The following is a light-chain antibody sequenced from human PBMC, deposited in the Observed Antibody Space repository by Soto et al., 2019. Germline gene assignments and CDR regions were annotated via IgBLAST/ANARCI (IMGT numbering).Light chain of an antibody. Sequence: NFMLTQPHSVSESPGKTVTLSCTRTSGSIASSYVQWYQCRPDTAPLTLIYEGNQRPSRIPDRFSGSVDTSSNSASLTISGLTAEDEADYYCQSFDTANVVFGGGTKLTVL. CDR2: EGN. V-gene: IGLV6-57*03. CDR1: SGSIASSY. CDR3: QSFDTANVV. J-gene: IGLJ2*01.